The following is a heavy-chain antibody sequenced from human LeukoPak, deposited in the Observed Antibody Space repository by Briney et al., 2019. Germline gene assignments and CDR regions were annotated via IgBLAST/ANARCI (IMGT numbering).Heavy chain of an antibody. CDR2: ISYDGSNK. CDR3: ARDPLGGYDSSGPVDY. D-gene: IGHD3-22*01. J-gene: IGHJ4*02. CDR1: GFTFSGYA. V-gene: IGHV3-30-3*01. Sequence: GGSLRLSCAASGFTFSGYAMHWVRQAPGKGLEWVAVISYDGSNKYYANSVKGRFTISRDNSKNTLYLQMSSLRSEDTAVYYCARDPLGGYDSSGPVDYWGRGTLVTVSS.